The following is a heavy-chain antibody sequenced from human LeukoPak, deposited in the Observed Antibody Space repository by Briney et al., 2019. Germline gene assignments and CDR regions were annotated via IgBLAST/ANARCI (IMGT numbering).Heavy chain of an antibody. V-gene: IGHV3-23*01. CDR2: ISGSGGIT. CDR1: GFTFNNYA. J-gene: IGHJ3*02. CDR3: AKSLAIVGPFDI. Sequence: GSLKLSCPASGFTFNNYAMSRVRQAPGKGLEGVSAISGSGGITYYADSVKGRFTISRDNSKNTLYLQMNSLRAEDTAVYYCAKSLAIVGPFDIWGQGTMVTVSS. D-gene: IGHD2-15*01.